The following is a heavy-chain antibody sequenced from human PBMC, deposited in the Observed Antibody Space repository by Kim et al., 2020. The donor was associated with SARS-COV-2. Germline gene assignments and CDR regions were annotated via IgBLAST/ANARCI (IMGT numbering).Heavy chain of an antibody. J-gene: IGHJ4*02. D-gene: IGHD5-18*01. CDR3: VKDRGFYSYGPFDY. Sequence: ADSVKGRFTISRDNSKNTLYLQMSSLRAEDTAVYYCVKDRGFYSYGPFDYWGQGTLVTVSS. V-gene: IGHV3-64D*09.